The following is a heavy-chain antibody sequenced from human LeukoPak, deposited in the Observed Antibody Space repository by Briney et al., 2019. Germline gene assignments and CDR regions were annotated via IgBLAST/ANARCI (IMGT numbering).Heavy chain of an antibody. D-gene: IGHD2-21*01. V-gene: IGHV4-30-4*08. CDR1: GGSVSSGDYY. Sequence: SQTLSLTCTVSGGSVSSGDYYWTWIRQPPGKGLEWIGYIYSRGSAYSAPSLKNRVTISVDTSKNQFSLKLSSVTAADTAVYYCARDRESYCGGDCYSYYYYYMDVWGKGTTVTVSS. CDR2: IYSRGSA. CDR3: ARDRESYCGGDCYSYYYYYMDV. J-gene: IGHJ6*03.